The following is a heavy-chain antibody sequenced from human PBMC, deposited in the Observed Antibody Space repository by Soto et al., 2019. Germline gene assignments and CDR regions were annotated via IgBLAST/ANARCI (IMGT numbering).Heavy chain of an antibody. CDR2: IVPIFGTT. CDR1: GGTFSNYA. Sequence: QVQLVQSGAEVKKPGSSVKVSCKVSGGTFSNYAIDWVRLAPGHGLEWMGGIVPIFGTTYYTQKFQGRVTIIADDSTTTAYLEMSSLRSEDTVIYYCARVEAVAGLYNYHGLDVWGQGTAITVSS. CDR3: ARVEAVAGLYNYHGLDV. J-gene: IGHJ6*02. D-gene: IGHD6-19*01. V-gene: IGHV1-69*12.